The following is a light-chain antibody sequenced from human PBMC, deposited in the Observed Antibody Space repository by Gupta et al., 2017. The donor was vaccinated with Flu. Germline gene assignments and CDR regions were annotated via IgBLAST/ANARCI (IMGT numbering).Light chain of an antibody. CDR3: SSYRISTTLVV. CDR2: NVS. J-gene: IGLJ2*01. V-gene: IGLV2-14*01. Sequence: QSALTQPASVSGSPGQSITISCTGTSSDLGSYNYVSWYQQHPGKAPKLIIYNVSNRPLGVSNRFSGSKSCNTASLTISGLQAEDEADYYCSSYRISTTLVVVGGGTKLTVL. CDR1: SSDLGSYNY.